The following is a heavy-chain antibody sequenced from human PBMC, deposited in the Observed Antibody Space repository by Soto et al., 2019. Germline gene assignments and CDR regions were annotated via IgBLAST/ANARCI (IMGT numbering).Heavy chain of an antibody. CDR2: ISSNGGST. V-gene: IGHV3-64D*06. J-gene: IGHJ4*02. Sequence: PGGSLRLSCSASGFTFSSYAMHWVRQAPGKGLEYVSAISSNGGSTYYADSVKGRYTISRDNSKNTLYLQMSSLRAEDPAVYYSVKQEMANTTPGNHFDYWGQGTLVTVSS. CDR3: VKQEMANTTPGNHFDY. CDR1: GFTFSSYA. D-gene: IGHD5-12*01.